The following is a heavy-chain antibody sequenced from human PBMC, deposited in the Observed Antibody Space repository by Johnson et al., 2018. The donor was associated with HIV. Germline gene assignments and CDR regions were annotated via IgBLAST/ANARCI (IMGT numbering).Heavy chain of an antibody. D-gene: IGHD5-18*01. CDR1: GFTFSSYA. Sequence: QVQLVESGGGVVQPGRSLRLSCAASGFTFSSYAMHWVRQAPGKGLAWVAVISYDGSNKYYADSVKGRFNISRDNSKNPLYLPMNSLRAEDTAVYYCTRLPSGYSRDAFDIWGQGTMVTVSS. J-gene: IGHJ3*02. CDR3: TRLPSGYSRDAFDI. CDR2: ISYDGSNK. V-gene: IGHV3-30*04.